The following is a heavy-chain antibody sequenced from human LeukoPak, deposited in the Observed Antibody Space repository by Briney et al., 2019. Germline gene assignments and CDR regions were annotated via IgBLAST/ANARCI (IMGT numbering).Heavy chain of an antibody. V-gene: IGHV3-23*01. CDR3: AKDLSPAAA. CDR2: ISGSASNT. D-gene: IGHD6-25*01. J-gene: IGHJ5*02. CDR1: GFTFSNYG. Sequence: GGSLRLSCAAYGFTFSNYGMSWVRQAPGKGLEWVSAISGSASNTYYADSVKGRFTISRDNSKNTLSLQMNNLRDEDTAVYYCAKDLSPAAAWGQGTLVTVSS.